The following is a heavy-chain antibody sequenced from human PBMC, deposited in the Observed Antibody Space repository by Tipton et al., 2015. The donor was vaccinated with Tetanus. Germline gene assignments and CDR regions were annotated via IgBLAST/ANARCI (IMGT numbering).Heavy chain of an antibody. CDR3: ARDQGGGRVARLNWFDP. CDR1: GDSISRGGYF. Sequence: GLVKPSQTLSLTCTVSGDSISRGGYFWNWIRQRPGEGPEGGGLIFYRGDTYYNPSLKSRVSMSVDTSKNQVSLNLTSVTAADTGVYYCARDQGGGRVARLNWFDPWGQGILVTVSS. V-gene: IGHV4-31*03. CDR2: IFYRGDT. J-gene: IGHJ5*02. D-gene: IGHD3-16*01.